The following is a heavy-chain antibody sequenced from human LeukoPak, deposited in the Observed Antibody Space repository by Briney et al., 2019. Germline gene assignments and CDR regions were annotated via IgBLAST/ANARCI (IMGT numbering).Heavy chain of an antibody. CDR2: IKSKTDGGTT. J-gene: IGHJ4*02. CDR1: GFTFSNAW. V-gene: IGHV3-15*07. Sequence: PEGSLRLSCAASGFTFSNAWMNWVRQAPGKGLEWVGRIKSKTDGGTTDYAAPVKGRFTISRDNSKNTLYLQMNSLKTEDTAVYYCTTRGVGATEFDYWGQGTLVTVSS. D-gene: IGHD1-26*01. CDR3: TTRGVGATEFDY.